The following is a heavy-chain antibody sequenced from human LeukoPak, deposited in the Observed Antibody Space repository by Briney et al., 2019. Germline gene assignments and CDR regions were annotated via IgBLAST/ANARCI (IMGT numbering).Heavy chain of an antibody. Sequence: SETLSLTCAVSGGPFSGYFWSWIRQSSGKGLEWIGEIHNSGTTNYNPSLNSRVTISEDTSKNQFYLNLSSVTAADTAVYYCARRYYYNVGSFPFDFWGQGTLVTVSS. CDR1: GGPFSGYF. V-gene: IGHV4-34*01. CDR2: IHNSGTT. CDR3: ARRYYYNVGSFPFDF. J-gene: IGHJ4*02. D-gene: IGHD2/OR15-2a*01.